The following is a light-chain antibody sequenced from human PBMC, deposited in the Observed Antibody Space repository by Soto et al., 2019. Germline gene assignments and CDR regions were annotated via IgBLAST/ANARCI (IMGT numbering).Light chain of an antibody. Sequence: DIPMTQSPSSLSASVGDRVTITCRASQGISNQLDWFQQKPGKAPKTLIYDASSLHSGVPSKFSGSGSGTDFTLTISSLQPEDFATYYCLQYSAYPRTFGQGTKVDIK. CDR2: DAS. CDR3: LQYSAYPRT. CDR1: QGISNQ. V-gene: IGKV1-16*02. J-gene: IGKJ1*01.